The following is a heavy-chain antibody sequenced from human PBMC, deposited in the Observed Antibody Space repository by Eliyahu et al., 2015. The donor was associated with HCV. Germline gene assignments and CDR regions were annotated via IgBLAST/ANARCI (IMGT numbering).Heavy chain of an antibody. CDR2: IXPSGKTK. D-gene: IGHD4-11*01. Sequence: EVQLVESGGGLVQPGGSLRLSCAASGFTFSNXEMNWVRQAPGKGLEWVSYIXPSGKTKYYXDSVRGRFTISRDNAKKSLYLQMNGLRADDTAVYYCARDPETSLTKSGEYGLDVWGQGTTVTVSS. CDR3: ARDPETSLTKSGEYGLDV. V-gene: IGHV3-48*03. J-gene: IGHJ6*02. CDR1: GFTFSNXE.